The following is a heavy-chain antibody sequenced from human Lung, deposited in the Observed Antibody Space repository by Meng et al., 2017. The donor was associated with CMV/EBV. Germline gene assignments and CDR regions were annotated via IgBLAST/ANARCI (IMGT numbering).Heavy chain of an antibody. Sequence: QVSWRQWGPALAPPSLILSTSRAVSGDFITNNNWWAWVRQSTGKGLEGIGEIIHRGSSAYNPSLKSRVSMSIDKSKNQLSLKLPSVTVADTAVYHCLRRSGGSVWGQGTLVTVSS. CDR1: GDFITNNNW. J-gene: IGHJ1*01. CDR3: LRRSGGSV. V-gene: IGHV4-4*02. D-gene: IGHD3-10*01. CDR2: IIHRGSS.